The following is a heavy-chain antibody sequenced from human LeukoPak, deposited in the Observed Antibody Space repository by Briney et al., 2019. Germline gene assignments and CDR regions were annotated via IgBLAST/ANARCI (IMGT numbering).Heavy chain of an antibody. CDR2: IYYTGST. Sequence: SETLSLTCTVSGGSISGSGYYWVWIRQPPGKGLEWIATIYYTGSTYYNPSLKSRVTISVDTSKNQFSLRLSSVTAADTAVYYCARDLRYFDWLLLDYWGQGTLVTVSS. D-gene: IGHD3-9*01. J-gene: IGHJ4*02. V-gene: IGHV4-39*07. CDR3: ARDLRYFDWLLLDY. CDR1: GGSISGSGYY.